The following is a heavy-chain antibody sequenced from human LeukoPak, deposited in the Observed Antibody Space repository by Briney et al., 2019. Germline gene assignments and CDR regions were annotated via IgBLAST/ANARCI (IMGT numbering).Heavy chain of an antibody. CDR2: INHSGST. D-gene: IGHD3-3*01. V-gene: IGHV4-34*01. Sequence: PSETLSLTCAVYGGSFSGYYWSWIRQPPGKGLEWIGEINHSGSTNYNPSLKSRVTISVDTSKNQFSLKLSSVTAADTAVYYCARGPPLRFLEWSHYYYYGMDVWGQGTTVTVSS. CDR3: ARGPPLRFLEWSHYYYYGMDV. J-gene: IGHJ6*02. CDR1: GGSFSGYY.